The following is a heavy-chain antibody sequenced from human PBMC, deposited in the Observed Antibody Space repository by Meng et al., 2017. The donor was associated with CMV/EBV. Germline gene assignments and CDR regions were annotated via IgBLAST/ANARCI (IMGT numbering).Heavy chain of an antibody. CDR1: GGSFSGYY. D-gene: IGHD1-26*01. CDR2: INHSGST. CDR3: ARGVGGWFDP. V-gene: IGHV4-34*01. J-gene: IGHJ5*02. Sequence: VPPHPGGAGCLKPSEALAPTCAVYGGSFSGYYWSWIRQPPGKGLEWIGEINHSGSTNYNPSLKSRVTISVDTSKNQFSLKLSSVTAADTAVYYCARGVGGWFDPWGQGTLVTVSS.